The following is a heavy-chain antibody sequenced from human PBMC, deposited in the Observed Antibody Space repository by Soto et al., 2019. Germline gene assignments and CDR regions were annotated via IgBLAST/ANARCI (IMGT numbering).Heavy chain of an antibody. CDR1: GFTFTMYS. Sequence: GGSLRLSCAASGFTFTMYSMNWVRQAPGKGLEWVSSISSTTNYIYYGDSMKGRFTISRDNAKNSLYLEMNSLRAEDTAVYYCARESEDLTSNFDYWGQVTLVTVSS. J-gene: IGHJ4*02. CDR3: ARESEDLTSNFDY. CDR2: ISSTTNYI. V-gene: IGHV3-21*06.